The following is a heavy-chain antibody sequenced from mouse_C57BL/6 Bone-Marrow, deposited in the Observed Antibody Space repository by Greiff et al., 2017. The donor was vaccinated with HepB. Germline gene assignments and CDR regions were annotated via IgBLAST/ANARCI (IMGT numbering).Heavy chain of an antibody. J-gene: IGHJ3*01. Sequence: VQLQQPGAELVKPGASVKLSCKASGYTFTSYWMHWVKQRPGQGLEWIGMIHPNSGSTNYNSKFKSKATLTVDKSSSTAYMQLSSLTSEDSAVYYCARYKIYDGYYGFAYWGQGTLVTVSA. D-gene: IGHD2-3*01. CDR2: IHPNSGST. CDR3: ARYKIYDGYYGFAY. V-gene: IGHV1-64*01. CDR1: GYTFTSYW.